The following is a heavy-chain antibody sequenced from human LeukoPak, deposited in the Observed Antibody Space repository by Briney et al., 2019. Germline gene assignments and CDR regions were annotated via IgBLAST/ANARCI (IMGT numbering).Heavy chain of an antibody. Sequence: GGSLRLSCAVSGITLSNYGMSWVRQAPGKGLEWVAGISGSGGSTIYADFVKGWFTISRDNPKNTLYLQMNSLRAEDTAFYFCAKRGVVIRVFLVGFHKEAFYFESWGQGALVTVSS. CDR3: AKRGVVIRVFLVGFHKEAFYFES. CDR1: GITLSNYG. D-gene: IGHD3/OR15-3a*01. J-gene: IGHJ4*02. CDR2: ISGSGGST. V-gene: IGHV3-23*01.